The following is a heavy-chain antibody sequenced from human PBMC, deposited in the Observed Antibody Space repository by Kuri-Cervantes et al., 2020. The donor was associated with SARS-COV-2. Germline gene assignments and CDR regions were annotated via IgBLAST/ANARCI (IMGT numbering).Heavy chain of an antibody. V-gene: IGHV1-69*05. J-gene: IGHJ3*02. CDR2: IIPIFGTA. CDR1: GGTFSSYA. CDR3: ARVHDSSGYKSLDI. D-gene: IGHD3-22*01. Sequence: SVKVSCKASGGTFSSYAISWVRQAPGQGLEWMGGIIPIFGTANYAQKFQGRVTITTDESTSTAYMELSSLRSEDTAVYYCARVHDSSGYKSLDIWGQGTMVTVSS.